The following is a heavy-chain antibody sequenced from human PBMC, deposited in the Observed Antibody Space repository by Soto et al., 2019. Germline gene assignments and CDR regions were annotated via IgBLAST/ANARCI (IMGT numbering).Heavy chain of an antibody. CDR2: ISGSGSST. J-gene: IGHJ4*02. D-gene: IGHD3-22*01. CDR3: ERTPGVITVISDLDH. V-gene: IGHV3-23*01. Sequence: LRLSCVPSGFTFNKHALAWVRQAPGKGLEWVSAISGSGSSTYDSDSVKGRFTISRDNSNNTLYLQMNSLRAEDTAIYYCERTPGVITVISDLDHWGQGTPVTVSS. CDR1: GFTFNKHA.